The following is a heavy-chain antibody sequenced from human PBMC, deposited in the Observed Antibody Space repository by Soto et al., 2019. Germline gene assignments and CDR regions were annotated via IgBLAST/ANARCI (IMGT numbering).Heavy chain of an antibody. CDR2: IDPIDSYT. CDR1: GYNFTTYW. D-gene: IGHD4-4*01. CDR3: ARVTSHYFYYYGVDV. J-gene: IGHJ6*02. Sequence: GESLKISCKVSGYNFTTYWITWVRQLPGKGLEWMGRIDPIDSYTNYSPSFRGRVTISADKSITTAYLQWSSLKASDTAIYYCARVTSHYFYYYGVDVWGQGTTVTVSS. V-gene: IGHV5-10-1*01.